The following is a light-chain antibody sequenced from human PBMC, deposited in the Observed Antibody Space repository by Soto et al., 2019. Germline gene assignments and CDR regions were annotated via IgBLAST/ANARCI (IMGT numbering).Light chain of an antibody. Sequence: EIVLTQSPATLSLSPGEIATLSCRASQSVSSYLAWYQQKPGQAPRLLIYDASNRATGIPARFSGSGSGTDFTLTISSLEPEDFAVYYCQQRSNWPPTFGGGTKVDTK. CDR3: QQRSNWPPT. CDR2: DAS. CDR1: QSVSSY. J-gene: IGKJ4*01. V-gene: IGKV3-11*01.